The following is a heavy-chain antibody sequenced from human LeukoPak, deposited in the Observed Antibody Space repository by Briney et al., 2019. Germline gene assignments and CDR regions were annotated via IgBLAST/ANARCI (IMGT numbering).Heavy chain of an antibody. D-gene: IGHD3-10*01. Sequence: SETLSLTCTVSGGSISSYYWSWIRQPPGKGLEWIEYIYYSGSTNYNPPLKSRVTISVGTSKNQFSLKLSSVTAADTAVYYCARDKRLVTMVRGVMDYYYYGMDVWGQGTTVTVSS. V-gene: IGHV4-59*01. CDR3: ARDKRLVTMVRGVMDYYYYGMDV. CDR1: GGSISSYY. J-gene: IGHJ6*02. CDR2: IYYSGST.